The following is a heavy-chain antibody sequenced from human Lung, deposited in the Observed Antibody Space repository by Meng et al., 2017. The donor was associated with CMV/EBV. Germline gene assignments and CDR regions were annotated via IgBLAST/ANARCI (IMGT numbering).Heavy chain of an antibody. CDR3: ARGKQDAWELLAY. Sequence: QVQLQESVTGLVKPSGTLSLTCGVTGVSIRSNIRWTWVRQPPGKGLEWIGDIDDSGSTNYNPSLNSRISISLDKSKNHFSLKVNSVTAADTAVYYCARGKQDAWELLAYWGQGALVTVSS. CDR2: IDDSGST. D-gene: IGHD1-26*01. V-gene: IGHV4-4*02. CDR1: GVSIRSNIR. J-gene: IGHJ4*02.